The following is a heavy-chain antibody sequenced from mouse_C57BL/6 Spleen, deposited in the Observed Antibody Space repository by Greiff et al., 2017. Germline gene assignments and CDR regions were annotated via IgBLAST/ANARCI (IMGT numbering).Heavy chain of an antibody. CDR1: GYTFTSYW. Sequence: QVHVKQPGAELVRPGTSVKLSCKASGYTFTSYWMHWVKQRPGQGLEWIGVIDPSDSYTNYNQKFKGKATLTVDTSSSTAYMQLSSLTSEDSAVYYCASMITKAMDYWGQGTSVTVSS. J-gene: IGHJ4*01. V-gene: IGHV1-59*01. CDR3: ASMITKAMDY. D-gene: IGHD2-4*01. CDR2: IDPSDSYT.